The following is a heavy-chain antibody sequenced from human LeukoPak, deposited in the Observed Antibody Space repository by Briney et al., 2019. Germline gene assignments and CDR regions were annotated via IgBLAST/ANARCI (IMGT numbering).Heavy chain of an antibody. V-gene: IGHV1-8*01. D-gene: IGHD2-2*01. CDR1: GYTFTSYD. CDR2: MNPNSGNT. CDR3: AREVEGYCSSTSCYPNYYYYYMDV. Sequence: ASVEVSCKASGYTFTSYDINWVRHATGPGIEWMGWMNPNSGNTGYAQKFQGRVTMTRNTSISTAYMELSSLRSEDTAVYYCAREVEGYCSSTSCYPNYYYYYMDVWGKGTTVTVSS. J-gene: IGHJ6*03.